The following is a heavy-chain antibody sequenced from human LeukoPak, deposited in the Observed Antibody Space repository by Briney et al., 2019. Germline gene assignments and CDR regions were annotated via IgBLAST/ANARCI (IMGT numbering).Heavy chain of an antibody. CDR1: GGSFSGYY. Sequence: PSETLSLTCAVYGGSFSGYYWSWIRQPPGKGLERIGEINHSGSTNYNPSLKSRVTISVDTSKNQFSLKLSSVTAADTAVYYCARGRVYCSSTSCFPGIAARRDYWGQGTLVTVSS. CDR2: INHSGST. J-gene: IGHJ4*02. V-gene: IGHV4-34*01. CDR3: ARGRVYCSSTSCFPGIAARRDY. D-gene: IGHD2-2*01.